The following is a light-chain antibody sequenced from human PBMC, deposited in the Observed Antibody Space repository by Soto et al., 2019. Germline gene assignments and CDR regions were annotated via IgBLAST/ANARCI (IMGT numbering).Light chain of an antibody. CDR1: QGISSY. CDR3: QQANSFPLT. V-gene: IGKV1D-12*01. Sequence: DIQMTQSPSSVSASVGDRVTITCRASQGISSYLAWYQQKPGKAPKLLIYTASSLQSGVPSRFSGSGSATDFTLTISSLQPEDFATYFCQQANSFPLTFGGGTQVEIK. CDR2: TAS. J-gene: IGKJ4*01.